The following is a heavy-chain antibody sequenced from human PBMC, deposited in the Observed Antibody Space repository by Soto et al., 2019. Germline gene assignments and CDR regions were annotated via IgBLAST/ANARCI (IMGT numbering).Heavy chain of an antibody. V-gene: IGHV1-24*01. D-gene: IGHD6-13*01. CDR2: FDPEDGET. CDR1: GYTLTELS. Sequence: ASVKVSCKVSGYTLTELSMHWVRQAPGKGLEWMGGFDPEDGETIYAQKFQGRVTMTEDTSTDTAYMELSSLRAEDTAVYYCAKSPRIAAAGTSDYWGQGTLVTVSS. CDR3: AKSPRIAAAGTSDY. J-gene: IGHJ4*02.